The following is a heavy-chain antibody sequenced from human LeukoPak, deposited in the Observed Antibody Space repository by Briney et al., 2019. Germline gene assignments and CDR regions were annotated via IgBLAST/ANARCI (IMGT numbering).Heavy chain of an antibody. V-gene: IGHV3-23*01. J-gene: IGHJ5*02. CDR2: ISGSGGST. Sequence: GGSLKLSCAASGSSFSDSGIHWVRQASGKGLKWVSAISGSGGSTYYADSVKGRFTISRDNSKNTLYLQMNSLRAEDTAVYYCARDWGFGDSEDWFDPWGQGTLVTVSS. CDR1: GSSFSDSG. CDR3: ARDWGFGDSEDWFDP. D-gene: IGHD3-10*01.